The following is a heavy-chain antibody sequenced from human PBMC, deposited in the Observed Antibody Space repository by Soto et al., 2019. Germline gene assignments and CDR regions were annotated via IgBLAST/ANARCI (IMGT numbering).Heavy chain of an antibody. CDR1: GGTFSSYA. J-gene: IGHJ6*02. CDR2: IIPIFGTA. V-gene: IGHV1-69*13. CDR3: AWYSSGWQHYYYYGMDV. Sequence: SVTVSFTASGGTFSSYAISWVRQAPGQGLEWMGGIIPIFGTANYAQKFQGRVTITADESTSTAYMELSSLRSEDTAVYYCAWYSSGWQHYYYYGMDVWGQGTTVTVSS. D-gene: IGHD6-19*01.